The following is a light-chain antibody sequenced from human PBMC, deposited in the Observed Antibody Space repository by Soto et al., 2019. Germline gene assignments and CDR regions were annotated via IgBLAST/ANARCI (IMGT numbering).Light chain of an antibody. CDR1: GSDVGNYKY. CDR3: SSYAGSNLWV. J-gene: IGLJ3*02. Sequence: QSVLTQSPSASGSPGQSVTISCTGTGSDVGNYKYVSWYQQHPGKAPKLMIYEVSKRPSGVPDRFSGSKSGNTASLTVSGLQVEDEADYYCSSYAGSNLWVFGGGTKLTVL. V-gene: IGLV2-8*01. CDR2: EVS.